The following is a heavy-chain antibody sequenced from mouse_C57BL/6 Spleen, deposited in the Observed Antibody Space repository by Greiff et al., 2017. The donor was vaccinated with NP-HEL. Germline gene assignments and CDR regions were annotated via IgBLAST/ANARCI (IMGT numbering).Heavy chain of an antibody. CDR2: IYPGSGNT. Sequence: VQLQESGPELVKPGASVKISCKASGYSFTSYYIHWVKQRPGQGLEWIGWIYPGSGNTKYNEKFKGKATLTADTSSSTAYMQLSSLTSEDSAVYYCARNWDYFDYWGQGTTLTVSS. CDR3: ARNWDYFDY. J-gene: IGHJ2*01. V-gene: IGHV1-66*01. CDR1: GYSFTSYY. D-gene: IGHD4-1*01.